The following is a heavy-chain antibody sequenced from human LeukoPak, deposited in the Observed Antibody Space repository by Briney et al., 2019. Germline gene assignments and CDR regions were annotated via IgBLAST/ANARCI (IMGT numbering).Heavy chain of an antibody. J-gene: IGHJ4*02. V-gene: IGHV4-30-2*01. D-gene: IGHD6-6*01. CDR1: GGSISSGGYY. CDR3: ARHPYSSSSGFDY. Sequence: SETLSLTCTVSGGSISSGGYYWSWIRQPPGKGLEWIGYIYHSGSTYYNPSLKSRVTISVDTSKNQFSLKLSSVTAADTAVYYCARHPYSSSSGFDYWGQGILVTVSS. CDR2: IYHSGST.